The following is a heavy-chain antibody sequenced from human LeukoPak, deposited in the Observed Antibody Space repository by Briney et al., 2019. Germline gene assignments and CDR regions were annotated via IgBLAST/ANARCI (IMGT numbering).Heavy chain of an antibody. J-gene: IGHJ5*02. CDR1: GGSFSGYY. Sequence: SETLSLTCAVYGGSFSGYYWSWIRQPPGKGLEWIGEINHSGSTNYNPSLKSRVTISVDTSKNQFSLKLSSVTAAGTAVYYCARAWFGELRFDPWGQGTLVTVSS. CDR2: INHSGST. CDR3: ARAWFGELRFDP. V-gene: IGHV4-34*01. D-gene: IGHD3-10*01.